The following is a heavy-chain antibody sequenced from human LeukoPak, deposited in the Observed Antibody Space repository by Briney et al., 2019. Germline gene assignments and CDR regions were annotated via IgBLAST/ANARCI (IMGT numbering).Heavy chain of an antibody. CDR3: ARAFHSGYDLEGFDY. V-gene: IGHV4-31*03. CDR1: GGSISSGGYY. CDR2: IYYSGST. Sequence: LQTLSLTCTVSGGSISSGGYYWSWIRQHPGKGLEWIGYIYYSGSTYYNPSLKSRVTISVDTSKNQFSLKLSSVTAADTAVYYCARAFHSGYDLEGFDYWVQGTLVTVSS. D-gene: IGHD5-12*01. J-gene: IGHJ4*02.